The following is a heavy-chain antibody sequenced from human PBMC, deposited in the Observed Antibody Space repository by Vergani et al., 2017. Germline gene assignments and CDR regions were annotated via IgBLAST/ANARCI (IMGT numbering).Heavy chain of an antibody. Sequence: QGQLLQSGAEVKKPGASVKVSCKASGYTFTSYGISWVRQAPGQGLEWMGWISAYNGNTNYAQKLQGRVTMTTNTSTSTSYMELRSLRSDDTAVYYCARYRYQLHPYYYYGMDVWGQGTTVTVSS. CDR3: ARYRYQLHPYYYYGMDV. D-gene: IGHD2-2*01. J-gene: IGHJ6*02. CDR1: GYTFTSYG. CDR2: ISAYNGNT. V-gene: IGHV1-18*01.